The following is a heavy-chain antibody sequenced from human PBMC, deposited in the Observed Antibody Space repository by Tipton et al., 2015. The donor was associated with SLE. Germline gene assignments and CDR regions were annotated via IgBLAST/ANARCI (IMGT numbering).Heavy chain of an antibody. J-gene: IGHJ3*02. CDR3: ARGREYQLLYCAFDI. V-gene: IGHV4-39*07. D-gene: IGHD2-2*02. Sequence: TLSLTCTVSGGSISSSSYSWGWIRQPPGKGLEWIGTIYFSGTSYYNPSLQSRVIISVDTSKNQFSLKLSSVTAADTAVYYCARGREYQLLYCAFDIWGQGTMVTVSS. CDR1: GGSISSSSYS. CDR2: IYFSGTS.